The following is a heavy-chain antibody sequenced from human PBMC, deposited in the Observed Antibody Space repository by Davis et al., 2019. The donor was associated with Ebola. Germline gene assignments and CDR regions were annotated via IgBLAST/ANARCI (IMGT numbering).Heavy chain of an antibody. Sequence: SVKVSCKASGGTLSSYTISWVRQAPGQGLEWMGGILPLFGTINYAQKFQGRVTITADESTTTAFMELSSLRSEDTAVYYCARDFYSSPRYYYMDVWGKGTTVTVSS. CDR2: ILPLFGTI. D-gene: IGHD4-11*01. CDR1: GGTLSSYT. J-gene: IGHJ6*03. CDR3: ARDFYSSPRYYYMDV. V-gene: IGHV1-69*13.